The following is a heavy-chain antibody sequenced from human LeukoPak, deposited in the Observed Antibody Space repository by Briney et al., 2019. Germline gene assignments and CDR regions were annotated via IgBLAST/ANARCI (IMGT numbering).Heavy chain of an antibody. J-gene: IGHJ5*02. V-gene: IGHV3-23*01. Sequence: GGSLRLSCAASGFTFSSYAMSWVRQAPGKGLEWVSAISGSGGSTYYADSVKGRFTISRDNSKNTLYLQMNSLRAEDTAVYYCANDFWSGYPNNWFDPWGQGTLVTVPS. CDR1: GFTFSSYA. CDR3: ANDFWSGYPNNWFDP. CDR2: ISGSGGST. D-gene: IGHD3-3*01.